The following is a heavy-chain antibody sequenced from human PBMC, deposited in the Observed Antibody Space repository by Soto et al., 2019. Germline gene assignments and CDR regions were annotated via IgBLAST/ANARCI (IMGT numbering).Heavy chain of an antibody. D-gene: IGHD3-10*01. J-gene: IGHJ4*02. V-gene: IGHV4-34*01. CDR3: ARAHYGSGSPDY. CDR1: GGSFSGYY. CDR2: INHSGST. Sequence: SETLSLTCAVYGGSFSGYYWSWIRQPPGKGLEWIGEINHSGSTNYNPSLKSRVTISVDTSKNQFSLKLSSVTAADTAVYYCARAHYGSGSPDYWGQGTLVT.